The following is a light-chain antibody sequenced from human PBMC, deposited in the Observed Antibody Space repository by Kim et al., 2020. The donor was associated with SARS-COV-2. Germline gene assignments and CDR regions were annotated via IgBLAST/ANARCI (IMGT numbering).Light chain of an antibody. V-gene: IGKV3-15*01. J-gene: IGKJ2*01. CDR2: GAS. Sequence: VSPGERAPLSCRASQSVSSNLAWYQQKPGQAPRLLIYGASTRATGIPARFSGSGSGTEFTLSISSLQSEDFAVYYCQQYNSWPPYNFGLGTKLEIK. CDR3: QQYNSWPPYN. CDR1: QSVSSN.